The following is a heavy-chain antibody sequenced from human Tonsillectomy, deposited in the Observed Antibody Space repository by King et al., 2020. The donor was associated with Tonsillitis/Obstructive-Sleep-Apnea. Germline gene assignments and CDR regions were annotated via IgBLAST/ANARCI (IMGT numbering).Heavy chain of an antibody. Sequence: QLVQSGGGLVQPGGSLRLSCAASGFTFSSYEMNWVRQTPGKGLEWVSYISSSGSTIYYADSVKGRFTISRDNAKNSLYLQMNSLRAEDTAVYYCARDLGVQLWADDYWGQGTLVTVSS. J-gene: IGHJ4*02. CDR1: GFTFSSYE. CDR3: ARDLGVQLWADDY. CDR2: ISSSGSTI. D-gene: IGHD5-18*01. V-gene: IGHV3-48*03.